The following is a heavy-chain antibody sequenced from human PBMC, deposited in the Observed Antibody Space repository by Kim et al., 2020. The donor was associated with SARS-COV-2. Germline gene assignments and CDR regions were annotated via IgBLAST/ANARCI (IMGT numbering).Heavy chain of an antibody. D-gene: IGHD3-10*01. CDR1: GFTFSSYA. Sequence: GGSLRLSCAASGFTFSSYAMSWVRQAPGKGLEWVSLISGSGGSTYSADSVKGRFTISRDNSKNTLYLQMNSLRAEDTAVYYCAKDRREFGEKYFDYWGQGELGTASP. J-gene: IGHJ4*02. CDR2: ISGSGGST. CDR3: AKDRREFGEKYFDY. V-gene: IGHV3-23*01.